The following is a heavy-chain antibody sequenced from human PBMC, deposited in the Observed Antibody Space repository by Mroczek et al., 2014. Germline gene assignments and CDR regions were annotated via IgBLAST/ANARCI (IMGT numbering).Heavy chain of an antibody. J-gene: IGHJ6*02. Sequence: GGSLGRLSSCEPPGFTFSSYSMNWVARLQGRGWSGVSSISSSSSYIYYADSVKGRFTISRDNAKNSLYLQMNSLRAEDTAVYYCARDQVAVAHYQYYYYGMDVWGQGTTVTVSS. D-gene: IGHD6-19*01. CDR1: GFTFSSYS. CDR2: ISSSSSYI. CDR3: ARDQVAVAHYQYYYYGMDV. V-gene: IGHV3-21*01.